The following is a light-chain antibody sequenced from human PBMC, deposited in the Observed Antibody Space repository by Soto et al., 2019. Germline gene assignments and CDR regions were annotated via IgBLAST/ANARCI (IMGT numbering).Light chain of an antibody. CDR1: QGISSY. CDR2: AAS. CDR3: QQYYSYPLT. J-gene: IGKJ4*01. V-gene: IGKV1-8*01. Sequence: IQLTQSPSSLSASVGDRVTITCRASQGISSYLAWYQQKPGKAPKLLIYAASTLQSGVPSRFSGSGSGTDFTLTISCLQSEDFATYYCQQYYSYPLTFGGGTKVEIK.